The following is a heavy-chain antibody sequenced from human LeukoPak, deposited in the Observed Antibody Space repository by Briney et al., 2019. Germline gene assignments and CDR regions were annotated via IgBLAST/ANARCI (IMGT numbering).Heavy chain of an antibody. V-gene: IGHV4-59*01. CDR3: ARVAAGGNYFDY. CDR1: GGSISSYY. J-gene: IGHJ4*02. D-gene: IGHD6-13*01. Sequence: PSETLSLTCAVSGGSISSYYWSWIGQPPGKGLEWIGYIYYSGSTNYNPSLKSRVTISADTSKNQFSLKLSSVTAADTAVYYCARVAAGGNYFDYWGQGTLVTVSS. CDR2: IYYSGST.